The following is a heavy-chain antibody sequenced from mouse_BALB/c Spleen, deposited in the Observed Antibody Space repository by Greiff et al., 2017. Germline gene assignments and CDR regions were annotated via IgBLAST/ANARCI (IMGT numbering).Heavy chain of an antibody. CDR2: ISSGGSYT. CDR1: GFTFSSYA. V-gene: IGHV5-9-3*01. J-gene: IGHJ2*01. Sequence: DVKLVESGGGLVKPGGSLKLSCAASGFTFSSYAMSWVRQTPEKRLEWVATISSGGSYTYYPDSVKGRFTISRDNAKNTLNLQMSSLKSEDTAMYYCARLEANSFYFDYWGQGTTLTVSS. CDR3: ARLEANSFYFDY. D-gene: IGHD1-1*02.